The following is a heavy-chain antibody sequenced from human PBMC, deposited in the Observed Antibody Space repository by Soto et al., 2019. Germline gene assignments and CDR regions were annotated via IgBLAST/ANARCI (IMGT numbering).Heavy chain of an antibody. J-gene: IGHJ6*03. D-gene: IGHD6-6*01. CDR2: ISGSGGST. CDR3: AKDRKGIAARRNYYYYYMDV. V-gene: IGHV3-23*01. Sequence: GGSLRLSCAASGFTFSSYAMSWVRQAPGKGLEWVSAISGSGGSTYYADSVKGRFTISRDNSKNTLYLQMNSLRAEDTAVYYCAKDRKGIAARRNYYYYYMDVWGKGTTVTVSS. CDR1: GFTFSSYA.